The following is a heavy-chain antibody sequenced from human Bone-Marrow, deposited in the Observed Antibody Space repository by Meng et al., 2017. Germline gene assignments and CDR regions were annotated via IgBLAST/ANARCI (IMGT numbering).Heavy chain of an antibody. V-gene: IGHV3-66*03. D-gene: IGHD3-10*01. CDR1: GFTVSSNY. Sequence: GESLKISCAASGFTVSSNYMSWVRQAPGKGLEWVSVIYSCGSTYYADSVKGRFTISRDNSKNTLYLQMNSLRAEDTAVYYCARGDYYGSGATDYWGQGTLVTVSS. CDR2: IYSCGST. J-gene: IGHJ4*02. CDR3: ARGDYYGSGATDY.